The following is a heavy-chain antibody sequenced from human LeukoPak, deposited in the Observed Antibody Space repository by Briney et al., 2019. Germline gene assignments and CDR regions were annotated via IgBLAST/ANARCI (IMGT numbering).Heavy chain of an antibody. CDR3: AKDFRIGYSAHFDY. CDR1: GLTGSHNY. J-gene: IGHJ4*02. CDR2: IYENGGTT. Sequence: PGGSLRLSCAASGLTGSHNYVSWVRQAPEKGLEFVSGIYENGGTTYYADSVKGRFSISRDNSKNTLYLQMDSLRGEDTAVYYCAKDFRIGYSAHFDYWGQGALVTVSS. D-gene: IGHD2-21*01. V-gene: IGHV3-53*01.